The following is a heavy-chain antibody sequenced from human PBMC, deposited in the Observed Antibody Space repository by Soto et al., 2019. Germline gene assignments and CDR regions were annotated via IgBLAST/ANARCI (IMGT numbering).Heavy chain of an antibody. V-gene: IGHV1-69*01. J-gene: IGHJ5*02. Sequence: QVQLVQSGAEVKKPGSSVKVSCKAAGGTFSSYAISWVRQAHGQGLEWMGGIIPIFGTANYAQKFQGRVTITADESTSTDYMELSSLRSEDTAVYYCARVGNWNYEYWFDPWGQGTLVTVSS. CDR3: ARVGNWNYEYWFDP. CDR1: GGTFSSYA. D-gene: IGHD1-7*01. CDR2: IIPIFGTA.